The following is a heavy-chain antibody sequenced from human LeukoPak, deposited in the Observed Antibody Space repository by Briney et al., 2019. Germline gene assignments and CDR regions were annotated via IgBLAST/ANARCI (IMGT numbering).Heavy chain of an antibody. Sequence: GGSLRLSCVASGFTFSSHWMSYVRQAPGKGLEWVSSISSSSSYIYYADSVKGRFTISRDNAKNSLYLQMNSLRAEDTAVYYCARWYLPRTDLHIDYWGQGTLVTVSS. V-gene: IGHV3-21*01. CDR3: ARWYLPRTDLHIDY. D-gene: IGHD4-23*01. CDR1: GFTFSSHW. J-gene: IGHJ4*02. CDR2: ISSSSSYI.